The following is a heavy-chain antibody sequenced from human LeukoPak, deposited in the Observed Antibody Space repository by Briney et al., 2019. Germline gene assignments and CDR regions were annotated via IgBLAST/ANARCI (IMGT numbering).Heavy chain of an antibody. J-gene: IGHJ4*02. D-gene: IGHD5-24*01. CDR1: GFTFSSYW. CDR3: AKGGPQFFDY. V-gene: IGHV3-7*03. Sequence: GGSLRLSCAASGFTFSSYWMSWVRQAPGKGLEWVANIKQDGSEKYYVDSVKGRFTISRDSSKSTLYLQMNSLRAEDTAVYFCAKGGPQFFDYWGQGSLVTVSS. CDR2: IKQDGSEK.